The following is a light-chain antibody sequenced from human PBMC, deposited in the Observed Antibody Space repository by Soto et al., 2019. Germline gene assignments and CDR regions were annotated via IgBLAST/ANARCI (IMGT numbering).Light chain of an antibody. J-gene: IGKJ1*01. CDR3: QQYGSSPGT. CDR2: GAS. Sequence: EIVLTQSPGTLSLSPGERATLSCRASQSVSSSYLAWYQQKPGQAPRLLICGASSRATGIPDRFSGSGSGTDFTLTISRLEPEDFAVYYCQQYGSSPGTFGQGTKVDIK. V-gene: IGKV3-20*01. CDR1: QSVSSSY.